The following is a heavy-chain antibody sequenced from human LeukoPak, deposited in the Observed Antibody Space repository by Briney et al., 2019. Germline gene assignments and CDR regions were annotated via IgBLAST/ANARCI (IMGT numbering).Heavy chain of an antibody. CDR1: GYTFTSYG. CDR3: ARELRITMVRGGYSAFDI. D-gene: IGHD3-10*01. CDR2: IGAYNGNT. V-gene: IGHV1-18*01. Sequence: GASVKVSCKASGYTFTSYGISWVRQAPGQGLEWMGWIGAYNGNTNYAQKLQGRVTMTTDTSTSTAYMELRSLRSDDTAVYYCARELRITMVRGGYSAFDIWGQGTMVTVSS. J-gene: IGHJ3*02.